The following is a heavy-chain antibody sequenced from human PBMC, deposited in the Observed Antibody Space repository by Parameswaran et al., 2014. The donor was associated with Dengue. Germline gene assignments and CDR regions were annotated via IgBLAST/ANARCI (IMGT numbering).Heavy chain of an antibody. D-gene: IGHD2-2*01. Sequence: GRSLKISCKGSGYSFTSYWIGWVRQMPGKGLEWMGIIYPGDSDTRYSPSFQGQVTISADKSISTAYLQWSSLKASDTAMYYCARGRREYQLLSEFDPWGQGTLVTVSS. J-gene: IGHJ5*02. CDR1: GYSFTSYW. V-gene: IGHV5-51*01. CDR3: ARGRREYQLLSEFDP. CDR2: IYPGDSDT.